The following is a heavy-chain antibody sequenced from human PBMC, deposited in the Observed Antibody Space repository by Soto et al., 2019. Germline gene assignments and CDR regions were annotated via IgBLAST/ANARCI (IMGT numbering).Heavy chain of an antibody. CDR3: EREAAAGYLNWFDP. Sequence: RGSLRLSCAASGFTFSSYSMNWVRQAPGKGLEWVSYISSSSSTIYYADSVKGRFTISRDNAKNSLYLQMNSLRDEDTAVYYCEREAAAGYLNWFDPWGQGTLVTGSS. CDR2: ISSSSSTI. CDR1: GFTFSSYS. J-gene: IGHJ5*02. D-gene: IGHD6-13*01. V-gene: IGHV3-48*02.